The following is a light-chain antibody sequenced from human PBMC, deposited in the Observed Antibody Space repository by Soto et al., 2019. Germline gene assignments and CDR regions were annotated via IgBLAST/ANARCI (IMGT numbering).Light chain of an antibody. CDR3: QSYDSSRSVV. CDR2: GNS. V-gene: IGLV1-40*01. CDR1: SSNIGAGYD. Sequence: QSVLTQPPSVSGAPGQRVTISCTGSSSNIGAGYDVHWYQQLPGTAPKLLIYGNSNRPSGVPDRFSGSKSGTSASLAITGLQAEDEADYDCQSYDSSRSVVFGGGTKLTV. J-gene: IGLJ2*01.